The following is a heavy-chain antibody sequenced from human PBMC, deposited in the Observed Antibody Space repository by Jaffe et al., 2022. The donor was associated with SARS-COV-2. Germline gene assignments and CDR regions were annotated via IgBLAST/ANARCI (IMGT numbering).Heavy chain of an antibody. V-gene: IGHV3-7*01. CDR2: IRYDGSET. J-gene: IGHJ6*03. CDR1: GFAFNYYW. CDR3: ARRRYYGSRSQPRNLYYMDV. D-gene: IGHD3-10*01. Sequence: EEQLVESGGVLVQPGGSLRLSCAASGFAFNYYWMNWVRQAPGKGLEWVANIRYDGSETYYVESVKGRFTISRDNAKNSVFLQMNSLRVEDTAVYYCARRRYYGSRSQPRNLYYMDVWGKGTTVTVSS.